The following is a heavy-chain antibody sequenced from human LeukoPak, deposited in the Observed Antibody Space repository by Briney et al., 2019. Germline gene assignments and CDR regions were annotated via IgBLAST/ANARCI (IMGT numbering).Heavy chain of an antibody. CDR2: MNPNSGNT. Sequence: ASVKVSCKASGYTFSIYDINWVRQATGQGLEWMGWMNPNSGNTGYAQKLQGRLIMTTNTSISTAYMELSSLTSEDTAMYYCARGRNERGLRLLLYWGQGTLVTVSS. CDR1: GYTFSIYD. CDR3: ARGRNERGLRLLLY. D-gene: IGHD3-16*01. V-gene: IGHV1-8*01. J-gene: IGHJ4*02.